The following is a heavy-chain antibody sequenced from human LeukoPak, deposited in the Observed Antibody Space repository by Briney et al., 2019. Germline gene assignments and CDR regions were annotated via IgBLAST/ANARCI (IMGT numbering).Heavy chain of an antibody. J-gene: IGHJ4*02. D-gene: IGHD6-13*01. Sequence: ASVKVSCKVSGYTLTELFMHRVRQAPGKGLEWMGGFDPEDGETIYAQKFQGRVTMTEDTSTDTAYMELSSLRSEDTAVYYCATAASIAAAGNEYYFGYWGQGTLVTVSS. CDR2: FDPEDGET. CDR3: ATAASIAAAGNEYYFGY. V-gene: IGHV1-24*01. CDR1: GYTLTELF.